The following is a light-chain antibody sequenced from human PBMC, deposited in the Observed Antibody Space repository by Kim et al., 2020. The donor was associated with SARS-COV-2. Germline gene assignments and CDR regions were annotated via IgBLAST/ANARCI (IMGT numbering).Light chain of an antibody. CDR3: QQYYSTPLS. V-gene: IGKV4-1*01. CDR2: WAS. Sequence: ATINCKSSQSVLYSSNNKNYLAWYQQKPGQPPKLLIYWASTRESGVPDRFSGSGSGTDFTLTISSLQAEDVAVYYCQQYYSTPLSFGQGTKLEIK. J-gene: IGKJ2*03. CDR1: QSVLYSSNNKNY.